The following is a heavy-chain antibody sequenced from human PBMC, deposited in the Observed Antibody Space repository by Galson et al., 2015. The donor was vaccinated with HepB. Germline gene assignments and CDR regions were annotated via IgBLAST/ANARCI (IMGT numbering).Heavy chain of an antibody. CDR2: IKQDGSEK. CDR1: GFTFNIYW. J-gene: IGHJ6*02. D-gene: IGHD5-18*01. V-gene: IGHV3-7*01. CDR3: ARDQLWPYYYYGMDV. Sequence: SLRLSCAASGFTFNIYWMTWVRQAPGKGLEWVANIKQDGSEKYYVDSVKGRFTISRDNAKNSLHLQMNSLRVEDTAVYYCARDQLWPYYYYGMDVWGQGTTVTVPS.